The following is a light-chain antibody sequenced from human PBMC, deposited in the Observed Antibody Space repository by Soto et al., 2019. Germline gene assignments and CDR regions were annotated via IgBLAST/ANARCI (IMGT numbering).Light chain of an antibody. CDR3: QQYNSWTLIS. J-gene: IGKJ5*01. CDR1: QSISGN. Sequence: ELMMTQSPATLSVSPGERATLSCRASQSISGNIAWYQQKPGQAPRLLIYAASIRASGIPARFSGTGFGRVFTLSISGMQSEDSAVYYCQQYNSWTLISFGQGTRLEIK. V-gene: IGKV3-15*01. CDR2: AAS.